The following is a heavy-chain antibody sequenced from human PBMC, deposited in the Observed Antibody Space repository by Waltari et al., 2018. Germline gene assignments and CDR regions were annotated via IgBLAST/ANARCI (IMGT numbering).Heavy chain of an antibody. CDR1: SYG. J-gene: IGHJ6*02. Sequence: SYGISWVRQAPGQGLEWMGWISAYNGNTNYAQKLQGRVTMTTDTSTSTAYMELRSLRSDDTAVYYCARDLGHSLSPEGTKNYYYYYGMDVWGQGTTVTVSS. CDR3: ARDLGHSLSPEGTKNYYYYYGMDV. V-gene: IGHV1-18*01. CDR2: ISAYNGNT.